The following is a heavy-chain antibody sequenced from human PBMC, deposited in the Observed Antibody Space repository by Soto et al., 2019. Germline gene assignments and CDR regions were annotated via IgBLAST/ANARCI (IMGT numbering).Heavy chain of an antibody. J-gene: IGHJ6*02. CDR1: GFTFSSYG. CDR2: IWYDGSNK. V-gene: IGHV3-33*01. Sequence: GGSLRLSCAASGFTFSSYGMHWGRQAPGKGLEGVAVIWYDGSNKYYADSVKGRFTISRDNSKNTLYLQMNSLRAEDTAVYYCARDLPPYGMDVWGQGTTVTVSS. CDR3: ARDLPPYGMDV.